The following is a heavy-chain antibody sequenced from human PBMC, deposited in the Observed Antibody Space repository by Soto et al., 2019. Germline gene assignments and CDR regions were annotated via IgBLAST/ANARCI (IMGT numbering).Heavy chain of an antibody. CDR1: GGSISSSSYY. CDR2: IYYSGST. Sequence: SETLSLTCTVSGGSISSSSYYWGWIRQPPGKGLEWIGNIYYSGSTNYNPSLKSRVTISVDTSKNQFSLKLSSVTAADTAVYYCARGGIVGATWPDKETPNFDYWGEGTLVTVSS. J-gene: IGHJ4*02. CDR3: ARGGIVGATWPDKETPNFDY. D-gene: IGHD1-26*01. V-gene: IGHV4-39*07.